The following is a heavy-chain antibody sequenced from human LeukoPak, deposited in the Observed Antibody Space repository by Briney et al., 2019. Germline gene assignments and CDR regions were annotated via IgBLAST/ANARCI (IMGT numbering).Heavy chain of an antibody. D-gene: IGHD3-22*01. V-gene: IGHV4-61*02. J-gene: IGHJ4*02. CDR1: SGSISSGTYY. CDR3: ARVIYDSSGYYYRVLGAIFDY. CDR2: IYSSGST. Sequence: PSETLSLTCTVSSGSISSGTYYWSWIRQPAGKGLEWIGRIYSSGSTNYNPSLKSRVTISVDTSKNQFSLKLSSVTAADTAVYYCARVIYDSSGYYYRVLGAIFDYWGQGTLVTVSS.